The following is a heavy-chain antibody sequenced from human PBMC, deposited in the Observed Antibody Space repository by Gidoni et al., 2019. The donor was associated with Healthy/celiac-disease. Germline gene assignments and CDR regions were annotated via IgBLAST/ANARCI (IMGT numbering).Heavy chain of an antibody. D-gene: IGHD2-2*01. CDR2: ISWDGGST. J-gene: IGHJ4*02. V-gene: IGHV3-43*01. CDR1: GFTFDDYT. CDR3: AKGYCSSTSCWGYFDY. Sequence: EVQLVESGGVVVQPGGSLRLSCAASGFTFDDYTMHWVHQAPGKGLVWVSLISWDGGSTYYADSVKGRFTISRDNSKNSLYLQRNSLRTEDTALYYCAKGYCSSTSCWGYFDYWGQGTLVTVSS.